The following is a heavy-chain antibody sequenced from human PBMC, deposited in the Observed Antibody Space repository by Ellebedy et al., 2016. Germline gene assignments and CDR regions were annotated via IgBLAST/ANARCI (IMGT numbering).Heavy chain of an antibody. J-gene: IGHJ6*03. CDR2: ISAYNGNT. V-gene: IGHV1-18*01. Sequence: ASVKVSXKASGYTFTSYGISWVRQAPGQGLEWMGWISAYNGNTNYAQKLQGRVTMTTDTSTSTAYMELRSLRSDDTAVYYCAREVLPAGTSHYYYYYYMDVWGKGTTVTVSS. CDR3: AREVLPAGTSHYYYYYYMDV. CDR1: GYTFTSYG. D-gene: IGHD6-13*01.